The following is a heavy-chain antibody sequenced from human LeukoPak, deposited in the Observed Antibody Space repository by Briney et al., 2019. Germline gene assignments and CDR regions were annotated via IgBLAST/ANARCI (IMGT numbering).Heavy chain of an antibody. D-gene: IGHD3-10*01. Sequence: GGSLRLSCAASGFTFSSYTMNWVRQAPGKGLEWVSSITTSSTYIYYADSVRGRFTISRDNAKNSLYLRMSSLRVEDTAVYYCARGEGYYASRSYFDYWGQGTLVTVSS. CDR3: ARGEGYYASRSYFDY. CDR2: ITTSSTYI. V-gene: IGHV3-21*01. CDR1: GFTFSSYT. J-gene: IGHJ4*02.